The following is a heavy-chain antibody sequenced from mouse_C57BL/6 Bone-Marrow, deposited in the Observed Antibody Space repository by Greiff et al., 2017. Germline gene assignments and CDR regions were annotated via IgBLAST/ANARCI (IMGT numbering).Heavy chain of an antibody. J-gene: IGHJ4*01. CDR2: IYPRSGNT. CDR1: GYTFTSYG. D-gene: IGHD1-1*01. CDR3: AYYYGSFYYYAMDY. V-gene: IGHV1-81*01. Sequence: QLQQSGAELARPGASVKLSCKASGYTFTSYGISWVKQRTGQGLEWIGEIYPRSGNTYYNEKFKGKATLTADKSSSTAYMELRSLTSEDSAVYFCAYYYGSFYYYAMDYWGQGTSVTVSS.